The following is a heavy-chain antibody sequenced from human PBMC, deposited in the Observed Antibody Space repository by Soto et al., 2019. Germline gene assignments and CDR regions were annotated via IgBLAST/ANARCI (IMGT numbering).Heavy chain of an antibody. CDR1: GFTFSSYA. D-gene: IGHD3-22*01. V-gene: IGHV3-23*01. CDR3: AKAGLVDYDSSGYYFSFDY. Sequence: GGSLRLSCAGSGFTFSSYAMSWVRQAPGKGLEWVSAISGSGGSTYYADSVKGRFTISRDNSKNTLYLQMNSLRAEDTAVYYCAKAGLVDYDSSGYYFSFDYWGQGTLVTVSS. CDR2: ISGSGGST. J-gene: IGHJ4*02.